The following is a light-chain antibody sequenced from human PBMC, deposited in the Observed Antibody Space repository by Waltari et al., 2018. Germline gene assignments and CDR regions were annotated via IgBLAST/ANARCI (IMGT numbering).Light chain of an antibody. Sequence: ELVLTQSPATLSLSPGDRATLSCRASQSVSSYLAWYQQKPGQAPRLLIYDASNRATGIPARFSGSGSGTDFTLTISSLEPEDFAVYYCQQRSNWPPLLTFGGGTRVEIK. CDR1: QSVSSY. V-gene: IGKV3-11*01. CDR2: DAS. J-gene: IGKJ4*01. CDR3: QQRSNWPPLLT.